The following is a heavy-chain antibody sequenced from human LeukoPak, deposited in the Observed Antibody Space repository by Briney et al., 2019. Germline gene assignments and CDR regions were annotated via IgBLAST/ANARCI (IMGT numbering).Heavy chain of an antibody. Sequence: AGSLTLSCDASAFTFSSDGMHCVRPAPGKGQEWVGVIWYDGSNKYYAASVNGRFTISRDSSKDPLYLQMNSLTAEDTAVYYCARDPNYGMVEWGQGTLVTVSS. CDR2: IWYDGSNK. V-gene: IGHV3-33*01. CDR3: ARDPNYGMVE. D-gene: IGHD3-10*01. J-gene: IGHJ4*02. CDR1: AFTFSSDG.